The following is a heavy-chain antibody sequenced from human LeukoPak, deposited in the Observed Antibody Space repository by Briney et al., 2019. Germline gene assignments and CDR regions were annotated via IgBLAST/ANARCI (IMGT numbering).Heavy chain of an antibody. Sequence: GGSLRLSCAASGFTFSSYGMHWVRQAPGKGLEWVAVISYDGSNKYYADSVKGRFTISSDNSKNTLYLQMNSLRAEDTAVYYCAKDGDTHMDFDYWGQGTLVTVSS. V-gene: IGHV3-30*18. J-gene: IGHJ4*02. CDR2: ISYDGSNK. CDR3: AKDGDTHMDFDY. CDR1: GFTFSSYG. D-gene: IGHD5-18*01.